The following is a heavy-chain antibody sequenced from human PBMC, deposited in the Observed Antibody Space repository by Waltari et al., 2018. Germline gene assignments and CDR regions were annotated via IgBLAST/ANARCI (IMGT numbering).Heavy chain of an antibody. Sequence: QVQLQESGPGLVKPSETLSLTCAVSGYSISSGYYWGWIRQPPGKGLEWIGSIYHSGSTYYNPSLKSRVTISVDTSKNQFSLKLSSVTAADTVVYYCARDQRQQWLLRDSYFDYWGQGTLVTVSS. J-gene: IGHJ4*02. D-gene: IGHD3-22*01. V-gene: IGHV4-38-2*02. CDR2: IYHSGST. CDR3: ARDQRQQWLLRDSYFDY. CDR1: GYSISSGYY.